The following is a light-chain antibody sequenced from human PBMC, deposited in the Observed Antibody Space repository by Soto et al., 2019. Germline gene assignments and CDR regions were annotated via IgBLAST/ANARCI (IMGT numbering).Light chain of an antibody. J-gene: IGLJ2*01. Sequence: QSALTQPPSASGSPGQSVTISCTGTSSDIGAYNSVSWYQHHPGKAPKLMIYEVSNRPSGVSNRFSGSKSGNTASLTISGLQAEDEADYYCSSYTSSSTPVVFGGGTKLTVL. CDR1: SSDIGAYNS. V-gene: IGLV2-14*01. CDR2: EVS. CDR3: SSYTSSSTPVV.